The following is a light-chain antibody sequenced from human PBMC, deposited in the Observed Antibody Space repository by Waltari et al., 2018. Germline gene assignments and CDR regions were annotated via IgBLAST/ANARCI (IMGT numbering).Light chain of an antibody. J-gene: IGKJ4*01. CDR1: QSVFSSY. CDR2: GAS. V-gene: IGKV3-20*01. CDR3: QVYGSSPLT. Sequence: ILLTQFPGTLSFSPGETATFSCRARQSVFSSYIGWYQQKPGQAPRLLIFGASNRATDIPDRFSGSGSGTDFTLTISRLEPEDFAVYYCQVYGSSPLTFGGGTKVEI.